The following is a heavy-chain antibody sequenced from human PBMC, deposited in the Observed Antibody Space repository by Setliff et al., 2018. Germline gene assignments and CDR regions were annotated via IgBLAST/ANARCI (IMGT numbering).Heavy chain of an antibody. D-gene: IGHD3-10*01. CDR2: IKQDGSDK. Sequence: GSLRLSCAASGFSFSSFWMNWVRQAPEKGLEWVANIKQDGSDKYYVDSVRGRFSISRDNAKDSVFLEMNSLRADDTAVYYCARAKGTTMATQYFDYWGQGTLVTSPQ. CDR1: GFSFSSFW. J-gene: IGHJ4*02. V-gene: IGHV3-7*01. CDR3: ARAKGTTMATQYFDY.